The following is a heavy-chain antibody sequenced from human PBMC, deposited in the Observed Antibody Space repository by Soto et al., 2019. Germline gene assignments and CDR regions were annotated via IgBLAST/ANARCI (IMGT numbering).Heavy chain of an antibody. CDR1: GFTFSNYA. CDR2: ISGSGDST. CDR3: AKPGDYFWGGYRF. Sequence: GGSLRLSCAASGFTFSNYAMSWVRQAPGKGLEWVSAISGSGDSTYYADSVKGRFTISRDNSKNTLYLQMNSLGAEDTAVYYCAKPGDYFWGGYRFWGQGTLVTVSS. J-gene: IGHJ4*02. V-gene: IGHV3-23*01. D-gene: IGHD3-16*02.